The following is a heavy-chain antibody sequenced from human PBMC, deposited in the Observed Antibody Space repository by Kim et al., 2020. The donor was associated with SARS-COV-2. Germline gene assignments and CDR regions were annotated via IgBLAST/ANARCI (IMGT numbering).Heavy chain of an antibody. Sequence: MNNDGSVTTYADSVKGRFTITRDNAKSTLYLQMNSRRAEDTAVYYCANLYSWGQGTLVTVAS. V-gene: IGHV3-74*01. CDR3: ANLYS. J-gene: IGHJ4*02. CDR2: MNNDGSVT.